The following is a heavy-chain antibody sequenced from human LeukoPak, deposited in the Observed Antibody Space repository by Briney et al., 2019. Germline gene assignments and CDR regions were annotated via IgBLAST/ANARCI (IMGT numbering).Heavy chain of an antibody. V-gene: IGHV1-2*02. CDR2: INSNSGVP. Sequence: ASVKVSCKASGYTFIGFYIHWVRQAPAQGLEWMGWINSNSGVPNYAQKFQGRVTMTRDTSISTAYIQLSSLRSDDTAVYYCARDPLYSSGPISHDFWGQGTLVTVSS. J-gene: IGHJ4*02. CDR3: ARDPLYSSGPISHDF. D-gene: IGHD3-22*01. CDR1: GYTFIGFY.